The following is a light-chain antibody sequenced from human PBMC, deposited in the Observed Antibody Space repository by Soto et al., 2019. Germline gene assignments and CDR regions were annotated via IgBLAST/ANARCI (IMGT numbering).Light chain of an antibody. CDR3: QQLNSYPLT. Sequence: EIVMTQSPATLSVSPVERATLSCRASQSVSGKLAWYQQKPGQAPRLLIYDASTRATGIPARFSGSGSGTEFTLTISSLQPEDFATYYCQQLNSYPLTFGGGTKVDI. V-gene: IGKV3-15*01. CDR2: DAS. J-gene: IGKJ4*01. CDR1: QSVSGK.